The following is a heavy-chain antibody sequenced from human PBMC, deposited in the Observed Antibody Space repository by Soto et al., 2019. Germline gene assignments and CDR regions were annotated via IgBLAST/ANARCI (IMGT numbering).Heavy chain of an antibody. V-gene: IGHV1-69*12. CDR1: GGTFSSYA. Sequence: QVQLVQSGAEVKKPGSSVKVSCKASGGTFSSYAISWVRQAPGQGLEWMGGIIPIFGTANYAQKYQGRVTITADESTSTAYRELRSLRAEDTAVYCRAREGAYGDYDWYFYLWGRGTLVTVSS. J-gene: IGHJ2*01. CDR3: AREGAYGDYDWYFYL. CDR2: IIPIFGTA. D-gene: IGHD4-17*01.